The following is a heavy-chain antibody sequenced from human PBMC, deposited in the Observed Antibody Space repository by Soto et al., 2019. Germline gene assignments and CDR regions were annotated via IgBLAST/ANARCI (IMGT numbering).Heavy chain of an antibody. D-gene: IGHD3-10*01. Sequence: LRLSCAASGFTFSSYAMSWVRQAPGKGLEWVSAISGSGGSTYYADSVKGRFTISRDNSKNTLYLQMNSLRAEDTAVYYCAKDPHYYGSGSLGSLWGQGTLVTVSS. CDR2: ISGSGGST. CDR1: GFTFSSYA. J-gene: IGHJ4*02. V-gene: IGHV3-23*01. CDR3: AKDPHYYGSGSLGSL.